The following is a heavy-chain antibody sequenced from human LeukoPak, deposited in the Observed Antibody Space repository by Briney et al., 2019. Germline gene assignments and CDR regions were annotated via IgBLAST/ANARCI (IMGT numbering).Heavy chain of an antibody. CDR3: ARDLGCSSTSCLVGYYYGMDV. D-gene: IGHD2-2*01. V-gene: IGHV3-33*01. J-gene: IGHJ6*02. Sequence: GGSLRLSCAASGFTFSSYGMHWVRQAPGKGLEWLAFIWYDGSNKYYADSVKGRFTISRDSSKNTLYLQMNSLRAEDTAVYYCARDLGCSSTSCLVGYYYGMDVWGQGTTVTVSS. CDR1: GFTFSSYG. CDR2: IWYDGSNK.